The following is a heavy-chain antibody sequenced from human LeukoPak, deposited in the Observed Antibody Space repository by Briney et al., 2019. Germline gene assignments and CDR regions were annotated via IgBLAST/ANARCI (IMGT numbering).Heavy chain of an antibody. V-gene: IGHV1-46*01. CDR1: GYTFTSYY. D-gene: IGHD4-23*01. J-gene: IGHJ3*02. Sequence: ASVKVSCKASGYTFTSYYMHWVRQAPGQGLEWMGIINPSGGSTSYAQKFQGRVTMTRDTSTSTVYMELSSLRSEDTAVYYCARLWESYGGNSVDAFDIWGQGTMVTVSS. CDR2: INPSGGST. CDR3: ARLWESYGGNSVDAFDI.